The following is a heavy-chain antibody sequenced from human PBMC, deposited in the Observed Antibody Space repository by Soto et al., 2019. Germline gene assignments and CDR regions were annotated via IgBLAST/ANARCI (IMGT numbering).Heavy chain of an antibody. Sequence: GGSLRLSCAASGFTFSSYGMHWVRQAPGKGLEWVAVIWYDGSNKYYADSVKGRFTISRDNSKNTLYLQMNSLRAEDTAVYYCAKDVFSCYDRGDDYCYGMYVCGRGTTVTVS. CDR2: IWYDGSNK. CDR3: AKDVFSCYDRGDDYCYGMYV. J-gene: IGHJ6*02. V-gene: IGHV3-30*02. D-gene: IGHD3-10*02. CDR1: GFTFSSYG.